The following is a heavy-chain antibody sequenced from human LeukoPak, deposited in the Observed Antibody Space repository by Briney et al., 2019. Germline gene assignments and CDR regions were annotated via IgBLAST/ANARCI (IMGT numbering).Heavy chain of an antibody. D-gene: IGHD3-10*01. CDR2: ISSSSSYI. CDR1: GFTFSSYS. Sequence: GGSLRLSCAASGFTFSSYSMNRVRQAPGKGLEWVSSISSSSSYIYYADSVKGRFTISRDNAKNSLYLQMNSLRAEDTAVYYCTTSGGSGSYPLYYFDYWGQGTLVTVSS. J-gene: IGHJ4*02. CDR3: TTSGGSGSYPLYYFDY. V-gene: IGHV3-21*01.